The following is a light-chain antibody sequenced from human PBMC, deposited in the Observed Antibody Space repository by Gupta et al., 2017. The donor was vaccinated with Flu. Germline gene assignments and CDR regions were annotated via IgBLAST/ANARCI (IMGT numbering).Light chain of an antibody. Sequence: SSELTQPPSVSVSPGQTARITCSGDTLSNKYVYWYQPKPGQAPVMVMYKDSERPSGIPERFSGSTSGTTATLTIGGAQAEDAADYYYQSADGSGTYVFGSGTKVTVL. CDR3: QSADGSGTYV. CDR2: KDS. V-gene: IGLV3-25*02. J-gene: IGLJ1*01. CDR1: TLSNKY.